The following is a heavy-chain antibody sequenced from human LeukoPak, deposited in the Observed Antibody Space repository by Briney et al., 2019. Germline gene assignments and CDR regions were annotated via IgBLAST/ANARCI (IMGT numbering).Heavy chain of an antibody. CDR1: GGTFSSYA. CDR2: IIPIFGTA. Sequence: ASVKVSCKASGGTFSSYAMSWVRQAPGQGLEWMGGIIPIFGTANYAQKFQGRVTITTDESTSTAYMELSSLRSEDTAVYYCARVPIIAAGGEFDYWGQGTLVTVSS. J-gene: IGHJ4*02. D-gene: IGHD6-13*01. CDR3: ARVPIIAAGGEFDY. V-gene: IGHV1-69*05.